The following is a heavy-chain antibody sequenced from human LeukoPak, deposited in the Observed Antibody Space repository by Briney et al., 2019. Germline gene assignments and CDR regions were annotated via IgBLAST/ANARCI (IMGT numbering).Heavy chain of an antibody. J-gene: IGHJ6*03. CDR3: ARGPSFSFMDRYYYMDV. CDR1: GGSFSGYY. V-gene: IGHV4-34*01. D-gene: IGHD2/OR15-2a*01. CDR2: INHSGST. Sequence: SETLSLTCAVYGGSFSGYYWSWIRQPPGKGLEWIGEINHSGSTNYNPSLKSRVTISVDTSKNQFSLKLSSVTAADTAVYYCARGPSFSFMDRYYYMDVWGKGTTVTVSS.